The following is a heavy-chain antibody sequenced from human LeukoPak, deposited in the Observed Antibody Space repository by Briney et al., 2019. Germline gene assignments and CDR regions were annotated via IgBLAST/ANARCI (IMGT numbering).Heavy chain of an antibody. J-gene: IGHJ2*01. V-gene: IGHV4-34*01. D-gene: IGHD3-9*01. CDR2: INHSGST. CDR3: ARPRFDWLLYQFDL. CDR1: GGSFSGYY. Sequence: SETLSLTCAVYGGSFSGYYWSWIRQPPGKGLEWIGEINHSGSTNYNPSLKSRVTISVDTSKNQFSLKLSSVTAADTAVYYCARPRFDWLLYQFDLWGRGTLVTVSS.